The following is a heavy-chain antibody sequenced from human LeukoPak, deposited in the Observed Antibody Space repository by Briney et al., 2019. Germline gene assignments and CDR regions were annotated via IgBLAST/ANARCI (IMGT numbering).Heavy chain of an antibody. J-gene: IGHJ4*02. Sequence: GGSLRLSCAASGFTFSNAWMSWLRQAPGKGLEWVGRTKTKTEAGTTDYAAPVKGRFTISRDDPKNTLYLQMNSLKTEDTAVYYCTTDLCSSTSCHRGPFDYRGQGTLVTVSS. D-gene: IGHD2-2*02. CDR1: GFTFSNAW. CDR3: TTDLCSSTSCHRGPFDY. V-gene: IGHV3-15*01. CDR2: TKTKTEAGTT.